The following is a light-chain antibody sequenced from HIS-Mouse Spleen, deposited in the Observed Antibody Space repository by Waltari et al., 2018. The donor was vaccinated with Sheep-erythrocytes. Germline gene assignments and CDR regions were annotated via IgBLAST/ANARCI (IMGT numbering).Light chain of an antibody. CDR3: AAWDDSLNGPV. J-gene: IGLJ3*02. V-gene: IGLV1-44*01. CDR1: RPNIGSHT. CDR2: SNN. Sequence: QSVLTQPPSASGSQPGQRFTPSCSGSRPNIGSHTENWYQQLPGTAPKLLIYSNNQRPSGVPDRFSGSKSGTAASLAISGLQSEDEADYYCAAWDDSLNGPVFGGGTKLTVL.